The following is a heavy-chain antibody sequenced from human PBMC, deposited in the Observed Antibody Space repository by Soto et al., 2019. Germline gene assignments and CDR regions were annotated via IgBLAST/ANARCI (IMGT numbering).Heavy chain of an antibody. CDR2: ISYDGSHK. CDR3: AKSLSYDSSGYYYDN. D-gene: IGHD3-22*01. CDR1: GFTFSTYG. Sequence: QVQLVESGGGVVQPGRSLRLSCAASGFTFSTYGMHWVRQAPGKGLEWVAGISYDGSHKYVADSLKGRFTISRDNSRNTLYLEMNSLRAEDTAVYYCAKSLSYDSSGYYYDNWGQGTLVTVSP. V-gene: IGHV3-30*18. J-gene: IGHJ4*02.